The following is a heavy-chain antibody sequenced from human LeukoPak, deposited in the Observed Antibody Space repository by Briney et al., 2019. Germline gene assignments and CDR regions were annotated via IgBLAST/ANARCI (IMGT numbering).Heavy chain of an antibody. D-gene: IGHD3-9*01. J-gene: IGHJ4*02. CDR2: IYFNDDK. CDR1: DFSLRTPGMG. V-gene: IGHV2-5*01. Sequence: SGPTLVKPAQTLTLTCTFSDFSLRTPGMGVGWIRHPPGKALEWLSFIYFNDDKRYSPSLRSRLTITSDTSKNQVVLAMTNMDPVDTATYYCAHLVVTIDWRSYFDYWGQGALVTVSS. CDR3: AHLVVTIDWRSYFDY.